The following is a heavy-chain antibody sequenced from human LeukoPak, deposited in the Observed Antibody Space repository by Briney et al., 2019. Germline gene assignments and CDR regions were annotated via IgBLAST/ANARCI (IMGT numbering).Heavy chain of an antibody. CDR3: VKDLRRIQYPLKYYFDY. J-gene: IGHJ4*02. V-gene: IGHV3-64D*09. D-gene: IGHD4-11*01. Sequence: PGRSLRLSCSVSGFTFSSYAMYWVRQAPGKGLEHVSAITSEGGSTYYADSVKGRFTISRDNSKNTLYLQMSSLRTEDTAVYYCVKDLRRIQYPLKYYFDYWGQGTLVTVSS. CDR2: ITSEGGST. CDR1: GFTFSSYA.